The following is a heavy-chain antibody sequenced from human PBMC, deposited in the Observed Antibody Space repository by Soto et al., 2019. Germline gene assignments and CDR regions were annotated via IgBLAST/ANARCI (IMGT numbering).Heavy chain of an antibody. CDR1: GFSVSRNY. Sequence: EVQLVESGGGLVQPGGSLRLSCAASGFSVSRNYMSWFRQAPGKGLEWVSLIYSDGSTYYADSVKGRFTISRDNSKNALYLQINSLRVEDAAVYYCASGYPGIAEVWGQGTLVTVSS. CDR3: ASGYPGIAEV. J-gene: IGHJ4*02. CDR2: IYSDGST. D-gene: IGHD6-13*01. V-gene: IGHV3-66*01.